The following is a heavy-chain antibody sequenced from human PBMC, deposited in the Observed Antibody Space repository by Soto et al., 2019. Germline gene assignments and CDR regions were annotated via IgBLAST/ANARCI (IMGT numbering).Heavy chain of an antibody. D-gene: IGHD3-22*01. CDR1: GASISSGDSY. Sequence: QVQLQESGPGLVKPSQTLSLTCSVSGASISSGDSYWTWIRQPPGKGLEWIGYIHYSGTTYYNPSLKSRVTLSVDPSTNPFSLKLSSVTAADTAVYFCARDKSLTTDFDYWGQGTLVTVSS. CDR3: ARDKSLTTDFDY. V-gene: IGHV4-30-4*01. CDR2: IHYSGTT. J-gene: IGHJ4*02.